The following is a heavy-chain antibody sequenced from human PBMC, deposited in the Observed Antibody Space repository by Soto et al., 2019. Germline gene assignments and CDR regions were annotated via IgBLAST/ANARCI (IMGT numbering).Heavy chain of an antibody. Sequence: ASVKVSCKASGYTFTGYYMHWVRQAPGQGLEWMGWINPNSGGTNYAQKFQGWVTMTRDTSISTAYMELNRLRSDDTAVYYCAIVKGAGTLRYYYYGMEVWGQGTTVTVSS. CDR3: AIVKGAGTLRYYYYGMEV. D-gene: IGHD6-13*01. CDR2: INPNSGGT. V-gene: IGHV1-2*04. CDR1: GYTFTGYY. J-gene: IGHJ6*02.